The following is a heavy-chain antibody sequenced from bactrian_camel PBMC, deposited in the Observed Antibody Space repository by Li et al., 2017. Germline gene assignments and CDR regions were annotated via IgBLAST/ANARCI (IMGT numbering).Heavy chain of an antibody. Sequence: QLVESGGGSVQAGGSLRLSCAVSVRTYGRYCMGWFRQAPGMEREEVAGIVSDGTTNYADSVKGRFTISKGNVKNTLYLEMNSLKPEDTAMYYCAALYTGISGCYSTSLAPASFEHWGQGTQVTVS. J-gene: IGHJ4*01. D-gene: IGHD2*01. CDR1: VRTYGRYC. V-gene: IGHV3S55*01. CDR3: AALYTGISGCYSTSLAPASFEH. CDR2: IVSDGTT.